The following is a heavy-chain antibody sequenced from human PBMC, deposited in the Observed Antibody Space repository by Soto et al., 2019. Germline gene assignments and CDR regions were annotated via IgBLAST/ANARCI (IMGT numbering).Heavy chain of an antibody. Sequence: SVKVSCKASGGTFSSYAISWVRQAPGQGLEWMGGIIPIFGTANYAQKFQGRVTITADESTSTAYMELSSLRSEDTAVYYCARDGGRTTVTTFDYWGQGTLVTVSS. J-gene: IGHJ4*02. CDR2: IIPIFGTA. V-gene: IGHV1-69*13. CDR1: GGTFSSYA. CDR3: ARDGGRTTVTTFDY. D-gene: IGHD4-17*01.